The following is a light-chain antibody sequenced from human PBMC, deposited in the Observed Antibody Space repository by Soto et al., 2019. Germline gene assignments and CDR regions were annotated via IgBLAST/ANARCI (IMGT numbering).Light chain of an antibody. CDR3: KSYAGSNTYV. J-gene: IGLJ1*01. V-gene: IGLV2-8*01. CDR1: KSDIGVYDF. CDR2: EVV. Sequence: QPVLTQPPSASGSPGQSVTISCTGTKSDIGVYDFVSWYQHHPGKAPRLIIYEVVQRPSGVPDRFSGSKSGNTASLTVSGLQAADEADYFCKSYAGSNTYVFGSGTKLTVL.